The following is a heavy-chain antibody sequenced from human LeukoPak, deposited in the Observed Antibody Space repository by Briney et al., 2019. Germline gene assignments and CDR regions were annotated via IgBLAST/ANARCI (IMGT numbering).Heavy chain of an antibody. J-gene: IGHJ6*02. V-gene: IGHV4-30-2*01. CDR3: ARGGPGMDV. D-gene: IGHD1-26*01. Sequence: SESLSLTCAVSGGSISSGCYSWSWIRQPPGKGLEWIGYIYHSGSTYYNPSLKSRVTISVDRSKNQFSLKLSSVTAADTAVYYCARGGPGMDVWGQGTTVTVSS. CDR1: GGSISSGCYS. CDR2: IYHSGST.